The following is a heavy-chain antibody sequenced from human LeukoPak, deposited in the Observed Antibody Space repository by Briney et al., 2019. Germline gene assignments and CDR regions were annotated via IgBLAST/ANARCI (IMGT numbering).Heavy chain of an antibody. V-gene: IGHV3-48*02. D-gene: IGHD5-18*01. CDR1: GFTFSNYG. J-gene: IGHJ4*02. CDR2: ISSSDNTI. Sequence: GRSLRLSCAASGFTFSNYGMHWVRQAPGKGLEWVSYISSSDNTIHYADSVKGRFTISRDNAKNSLYLEMNSLRDGDTAVYYCARVHRGYSYGRLDYWGQGTLVTVSS. CDR3: ARVHRGYSYGRLDY.